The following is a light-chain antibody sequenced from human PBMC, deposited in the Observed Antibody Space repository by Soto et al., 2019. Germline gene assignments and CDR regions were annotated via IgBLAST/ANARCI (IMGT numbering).Light chain of an antibody. J-gene: IGLJ1*01. Sequence: QSALTQPASVSGSPGQSIAISCTGTSRDVGGYDYVSWYQQHPDKAPKLMIYEVTKRPSGVSNRFSGSKSGNTASLTISGLQPEDEADYYCSSHTSGSTQVFGSGTKVTVL. CDR1: SRDVGGYDY. CDR3: SSHTSGSTQV. CDR2: EVT. V-gene: IGLV2-14*01.